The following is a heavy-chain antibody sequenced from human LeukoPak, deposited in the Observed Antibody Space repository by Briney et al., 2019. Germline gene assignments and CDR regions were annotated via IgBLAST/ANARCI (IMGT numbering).Heavy chain of an antibody. CDR2: INHSGST. CDR3: ARDIPCSGGSCATTSYYGMDV. CDR1: GGSFSGYY. J-gene: IGHJ6*02. V-gene: IGHV4-34*01. Sequence: SETLSLTCAVYGGSFSGYYWSWIRQPPGKGLEWIGEINHSGSTNHNPSLTSRVTISVDTSKNHFSLKLTSVTAADTAVYYCARDIPCSGGSCATTSYYGMDVWGQGTTVTVSS. D-gene: IGHD2-15*01.